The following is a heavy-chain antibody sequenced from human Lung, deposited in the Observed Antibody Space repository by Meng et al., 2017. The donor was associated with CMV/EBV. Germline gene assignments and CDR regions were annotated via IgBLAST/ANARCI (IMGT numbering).Heavy chain of an antibody. CDR1: GFTFSSYS. V-gene: IGHV3-21*01. CDR2: ISSSGTYI. J-gene: IGHJ6*02. D-gene: IGHD2-21*01. Sequence: GEXXTIPCAASGFTFSSYSMNWVRQAPGKGLEWVSSISSSGTYIYHADSVKGRFTISRDNAQNSLYLQMNSLRAEGTAVFYCARDVSPRSSAYFAIYYFYALDVXGQGXTVTVSS. CDR3: ARDVSPRSSAYFAIYYFYALDV.